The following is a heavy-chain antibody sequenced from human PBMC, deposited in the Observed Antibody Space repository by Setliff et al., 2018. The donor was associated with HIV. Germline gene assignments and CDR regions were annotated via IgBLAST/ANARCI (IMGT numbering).Heavy chain of an antibody. CDR1: GGTFSNYA. J-gene: IGHJ4*02. CDR3: ASRAAGPSGRFFYYFNQ. V-gene: IGHV1-69*10. D-gene: IGHD1-26*01. CDR2: IVPLLGIA. Sequence: SVKVSCKASGGTFSNYAISWVRQAPGQGLEWMGGIVPLLGIATYAQNFRGRITISADKSTDTAYMELSTPRFEDTAVYYCASRAAGPSGRFFYYFNQWGQGTLVTVSS.